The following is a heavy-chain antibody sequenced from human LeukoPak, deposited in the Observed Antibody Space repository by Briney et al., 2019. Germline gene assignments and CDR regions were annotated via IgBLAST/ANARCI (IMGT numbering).Heavy chain of an antibody. D-gene: IGHD1-26*01. Sequence: ASVKVSCKASGYTFTSYDINWVRQATGQGLEWMGWMNPNSGNTGYAQKFQGRVTMTRNTSISTAYMELNRLRSDDTATYYCARDGQGAIPLDYWGQGTLVTVSS. CDR2: MNPNSGNT. J-gene: IGHJ4*02. V-gene: IGHV1-8*01. CDR1: GYTFTSYD. CDR3: ARDGQGAIPLDY.